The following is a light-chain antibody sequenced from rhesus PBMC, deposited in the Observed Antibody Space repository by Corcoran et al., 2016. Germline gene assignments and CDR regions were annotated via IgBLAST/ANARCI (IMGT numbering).Light chain of an antibody. V-gene: IGKV3-42*01. CDR3: QQDYSWPLT. CDR2: GAS. CDR1: QSVSSS. J-gene: IGKJ4*01. Sequence: EIVMTQSPATLSLSPGERATLSCRASQSVSSSLAWYQQKPGQAPQLHIYGASSRATGIPARFSGSGSGTEFTRTISSLEPEDVGVYYCQQDYSWPLTFGGGTKVELK.